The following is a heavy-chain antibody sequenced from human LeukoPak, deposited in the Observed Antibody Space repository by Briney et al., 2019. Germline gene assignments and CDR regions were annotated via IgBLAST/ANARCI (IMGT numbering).Heavy chain of an antibody. CDR2: ISGSGGST. CDR3: ARERERDLLWFGELFDY. CDR1: GFTFSSYA. Sequence: GGSLRLSCAASGFTFSSYAMSWVRQAPGKGLEWVSAISGSGGSTYYADSVKGRFTISRDNSKNTLYLQMNSLRAEDTAVYYCARERERDLLWFGELFDYWGQGTLVTVSS. D-gene: IGHD3-10*01. V-gene: IGHV3-23*01. J-gene: IGHJ4*02.